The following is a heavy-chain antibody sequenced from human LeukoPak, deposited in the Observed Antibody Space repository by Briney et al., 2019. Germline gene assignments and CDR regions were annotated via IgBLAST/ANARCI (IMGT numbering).Heavy chain of an antibody. CDR3: ANSVAAAAQFDY. CDR1: GGSISSSSYY. Sequence: PSETLSLTCTVSGGSISSSSYYWGWIRQPPGKGLEWIGSIYYSGSTYYNPSLKSRDTISVDTSKNQFSLKLSSVTAADTAVYYCANSVAAAAQFDYWGQGTLVTVSS. D-gene: IGHD6-13*01. V-gene: IGHV4-39*01. J-gene: IGHJ4*02. CDR2: IYYSGST.